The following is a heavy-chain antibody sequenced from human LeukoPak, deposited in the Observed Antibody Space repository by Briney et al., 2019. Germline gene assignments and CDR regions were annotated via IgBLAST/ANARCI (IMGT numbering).Heavy chain of an antibody. Sequence: GGSLRLSCAASGFTFDDHAMYWVRQAPGKGLEWVSGISWNSGSIRYADSVKGRFTISRDNAKNSLYLQMRSLTAEDTALYYCAKVDGYVSGPLDYWGQGTLVTVSS. CDR2: ISWNSGSI. CDR1: GFTFDDHA. J-gene: IGHJ4*02. D-gene: IGHD5-24*01. V-gene: IGHV3-9*01. CDR3: AKVDGYVSGPLDY.